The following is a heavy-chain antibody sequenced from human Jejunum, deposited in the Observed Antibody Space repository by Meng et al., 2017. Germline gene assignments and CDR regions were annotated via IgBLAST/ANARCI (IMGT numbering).Heavy chain of an antibody. Sequence: VHRAPSAPGLQRRWAICDVSCQASGYPFTAFSRFWARQAPGRALEWMGRSNTRPGGTIYTQTFSGRVTMIRDTSISTAYMALSPPRADDTAVYYSARDLIRYAFAYWGQGTLVTVSS. CDR1: GYPFTAFS. CDR2: SNTRPGGT. D-gene: IGHD3-16*01. J-gene: IGHJ4*02. CDR3: ARDLIRYAFAY. V-gene: IGHV1-2*06.